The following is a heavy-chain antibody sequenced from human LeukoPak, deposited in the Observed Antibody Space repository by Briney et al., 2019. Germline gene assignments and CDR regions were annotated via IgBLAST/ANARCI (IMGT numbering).Heavy chain of an antibody. CDR2: ISGSGSST. V-gene: IGHV3-23*01. CDR1: GFTFSSYT. D-gene: IGHD6-6*01. J-gene: IGHJ6*02. Sequence: QAGGSLILSCAASGFTFSSYTMSWVRQAPGAGLEGVSVISGSGSSTYYEDSVKCRFTISRDNSKNTLYLQMNSLRAEDTAVYYCAKISYCSSVDHADYYYGMDVWGQGTTVAVS. CDR3: AKISYCSSVDHADYYYGMDV.